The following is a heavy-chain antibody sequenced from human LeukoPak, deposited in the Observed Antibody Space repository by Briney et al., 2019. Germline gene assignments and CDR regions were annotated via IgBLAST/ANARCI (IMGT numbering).Heavy chain of an antibody. CDR1: DGSLSSYY. D-gene: IGHD6-19*01. Sequence: SETLSLTCTVSDGSLSSYYWNWIRQPAGKGLEWIGRIYTSGSTNYNPSLKSRVTMSVDTSKNQFSLKLSSVTAADTAVYYCARGKQWLVRGAFDIWGQGTMVTVSS. CDR2: IYTSGST. CDR3: ARGKQWLVRGAFDI. V-gene: IGHV4-4*07. J-gene: IGHJ3*02.